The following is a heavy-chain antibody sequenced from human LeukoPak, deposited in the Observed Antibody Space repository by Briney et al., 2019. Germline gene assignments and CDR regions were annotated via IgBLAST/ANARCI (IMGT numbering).Heavy chain of an antibody. V-gene: IGHV3-7*03. CDR1: GFSFSSYW. Sequence: GRSLRLSCAASGFSFSSYWMSWVRQAPGKGLQWVANIKQDGSEEYYVDSVKGRFTISRDNSRNTLYLQMDSLRAEDTALYYCAKGKSAGSVDWFDPWGQGTLVTVSS. CDR3: AKGKSAGSVDWFDP. D-gene: IGHD6-25*01. CDR2: IKQDGSEE. J-gene: IGHJ5*02.